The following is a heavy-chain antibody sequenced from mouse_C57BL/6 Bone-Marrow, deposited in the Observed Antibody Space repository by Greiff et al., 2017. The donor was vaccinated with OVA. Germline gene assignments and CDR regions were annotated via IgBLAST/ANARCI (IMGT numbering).Heavy chain of an antibody. CDR2: ISDGGSYT. CDR3: ARPTMVTPFAY. CDR1: GFTFSSYA. D-gene: IGHD2-10*01. Sequence: DVHLVESGGGLVKPGGSLKLSCAASGFTFSSYAMSWVRQTPEKRLEWVATISDGGSYTYYPDNVKGRFTISRDNAKNNLYLQMSHLKSEDTAMYYCARPTMVTPFAYWGQGTLVTVSA. J-gene: IGHJ3*01. V-gene: IGHV5-4*01.